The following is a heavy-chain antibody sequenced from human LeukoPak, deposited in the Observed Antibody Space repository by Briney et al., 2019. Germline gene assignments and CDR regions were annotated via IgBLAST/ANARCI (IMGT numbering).Heavy chain of an antibody. J-gene: IGHJ6*02. CDR1: GVTFSSYA. CDR3: ASDINMVRGVIGGYYYYGMDV. D-gene: IGHD3-10*01. CDR2: ISYDGSNK. V-gene: IGHV3-30*01. Sequence: GGSLRLACAASGVTFSSYAMHWVRQAPGKGLGWLAVISYDGSNKYYADSVKGRFTISRDNSKNTLYLQMNSLRAEDTAVYYCASDINMVRGVIGGYYYYGMDVWGQGTTVTVSS.